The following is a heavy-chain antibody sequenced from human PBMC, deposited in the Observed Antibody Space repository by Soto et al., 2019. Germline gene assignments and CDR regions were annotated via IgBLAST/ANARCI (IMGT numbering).Heavy chain of an antibody. J-gene: IGHJ1*01. CDR1: GYTFTDFF. V-gene: IGHV1-2*02. CDR3: ARAGSFGVDEYFQY. CDR2: INPHDGGT. Sequence: VKVSCKASGYTFTDFFVHWVRQAPGQGLEWMGWINPHDGGTKYAQKFQGRVTMTWDTSISTAFTELNGLRPDDTAIYFCARAGSFGVDEYFQYWGEGSLVTVSS. D-gene: IGHD3-3*02.